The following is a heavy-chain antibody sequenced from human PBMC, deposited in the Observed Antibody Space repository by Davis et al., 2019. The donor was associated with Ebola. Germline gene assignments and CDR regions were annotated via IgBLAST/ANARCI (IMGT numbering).Heavy chain of an antibody. D-gene: IGHD2-2*01. CDR2: MNPNTGAT. CDR1: GYTFTDYY. J-gene: IGHJ5*02. CDR3: ASRGGSCKSTACRNDHYNWFDP. Sequence: ASVKVSCKTSGYTFTDYYMHWVRQAPGQGLEWMGWMNPNTGATDFAQKFQGRVTMTRDTSITTAYMELYKLTSDDTAVYYCASRGGSCKSTACRNDHYNWFDPWGQGTLVTVSS. V-gene: IGHV1-2*02.